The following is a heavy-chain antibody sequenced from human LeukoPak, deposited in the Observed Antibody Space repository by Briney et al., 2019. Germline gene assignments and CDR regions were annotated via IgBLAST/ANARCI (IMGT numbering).Heavy chain of an antibody. D-gene: IGHD1-26*01. CDR1: GYTLTELS. V-gene: IGHV1-24*01. J-gene: IGHJ3*02. CDR2: FDPEDGET. CDR3: ATVELLEAGAFDI. Sequence: SVKVSCKVSGYTLTELSMHWVRQAPGKGLEWTGGFDPEDGETIYAQKFQGRVTMTEDTSTDTAYMELSSLRSEDTAVYYCATVELLEAGAFDIWGQGTMVTVSS.